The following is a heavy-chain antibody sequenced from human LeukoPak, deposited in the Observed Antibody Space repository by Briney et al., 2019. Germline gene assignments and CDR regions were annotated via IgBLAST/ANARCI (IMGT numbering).Heavy chain of an antibody. CDR3: ARQPSHAQAFLY. V-gene: IGHV4-38-2*01. CDR1: GYSISSGYY. CDR2: IYHSGST. D-gene: IGHD3-3*02. Sequence: MPSETLSLTCAVSGYSISSGYYWGWIRQPPGKGLEWIGSIYHSGSTYYNPSLKSRVTISVDTSRNQFSLKLSSVTAADTAVYYCARQPSHAQAFLYWGQGTLVTVSS. J-gene: IGHJ4*02.